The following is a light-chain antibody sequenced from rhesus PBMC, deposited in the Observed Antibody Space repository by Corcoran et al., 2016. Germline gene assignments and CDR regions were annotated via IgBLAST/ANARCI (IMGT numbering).Light chain of an antibody. V-gene: IGKV1-28*01. CDR1: QGISSY. Sequence: DIQMTQSPSSLFASVGDTVTITCRASQGISSYLNWFQQKPGKAPKLLSYDAASLESGVPSRFHGHVSGTEFTLNIGSMKPEDFAAYYCLQHNSYPLTFGGGAKVEVK. J-gene: IGKJ4*01. CDR2: DAA. CDR3: LQHNSYPLT.